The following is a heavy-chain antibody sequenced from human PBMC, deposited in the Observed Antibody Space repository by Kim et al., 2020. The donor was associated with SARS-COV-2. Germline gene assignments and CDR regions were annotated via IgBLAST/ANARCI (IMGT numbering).Heavy chain of an antibody. CDR1: GFTFSSYA. CDR3: ARSGYSSGWYYFDY. V-gene: IGHV3-30-3*01. CDR2: ISYDGSNK. Sequence: GGSLRLSCAASGFTFSSYAMHWVRQAPGKGLEWVAVISYDGSNKYYADSVKGRFTISRDNSKNTLYLQMNSLRAEDTAVYYCARSGYSSGWYYFDYWGQGTLVTVSS. J-gene: IGHJ4*02. D-gene: IGHD6-19*01.